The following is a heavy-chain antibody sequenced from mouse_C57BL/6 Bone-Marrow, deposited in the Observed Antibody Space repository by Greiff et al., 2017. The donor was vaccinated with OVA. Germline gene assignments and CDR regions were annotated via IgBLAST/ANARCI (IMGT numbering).Heavy chain of an antibody. CDR2: IYPRSGNT. J-gene: IGHJ2*01. CDR3: ARVGTGGTPDY. V-gene: IGHV1-81*01. Sequence: QVHVKQSGAELARPGASVKLSCKASGYTFTSYGISWVKQRTGQGLEWIGEIYPRSGNTYYNEKFKGKATLTADKSSSTAYMELRSLTSEDSAVYFCARVGTGGTPDYWGQGTTLTVSS. D-gene: IGHD1-1*01. CDR1: GYTFTSYG.